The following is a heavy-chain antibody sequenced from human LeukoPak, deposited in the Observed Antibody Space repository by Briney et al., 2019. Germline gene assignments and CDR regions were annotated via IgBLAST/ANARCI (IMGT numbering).Heavy chain of an antibody. J-gene: IGHJ4*02. CDR2: ISYDGNNK. CDR3: ASGWAVAGQLDY. CDR1: GFSFSTYA. Sequence: PGGSLRLSCAASGFSFSTYAMYWVRQAPGKGLQWVAVISYDGNNKYYADSVRGRFTISRDNSKNTLYLQMNSLRADDTAVYYCASGWAVAGQLDYWGQGTLVTVSS. D-gene: IGHD6-19*01. V-gene: IGHV3-30-3*01.